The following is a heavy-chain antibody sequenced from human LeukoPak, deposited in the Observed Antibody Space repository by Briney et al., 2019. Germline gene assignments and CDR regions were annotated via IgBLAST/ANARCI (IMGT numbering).Heavy chain of an antibody. D-gene: IGHD2-15*01. CDR2: VSADGTT. V-gene: IGHV4-59*08. J-gene: IGHJ4*02. Sequence: SETLSLTCSVSGDSVTSSYWNWIRQPPGKGLEWIGYVSADGTTKYSPSLRSRLIMSVDTAKNDISLILMSVTAADTAIYYCARLDCVLEGCYNHWGRGTLVTVAS. CDR3: ARLDCVLEGCYNH. CDR1: GDSVTSSY.